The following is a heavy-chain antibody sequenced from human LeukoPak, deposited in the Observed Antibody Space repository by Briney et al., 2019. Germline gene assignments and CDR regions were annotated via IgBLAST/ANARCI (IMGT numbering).Heavy chain of an antibody. Sequence: GGSLRLSCSASGFTFSYYAMHWVRQAPGKGLEYVSSISSNGGSTYYADSVKGRFTISRDNSKNTLYLQMSSLRPEDTAIYYCVEDHDSGVGYGMDVWGQGTTVTVSS. D-gene: IGHD3-10*01. V-gene: IGHV3-64D*06. CDR3: VEDHDSGVGYGMDV. CDR2: ISSNGGST. J-gene: IGHJ6*02. CDR1: GFTFSYYA.